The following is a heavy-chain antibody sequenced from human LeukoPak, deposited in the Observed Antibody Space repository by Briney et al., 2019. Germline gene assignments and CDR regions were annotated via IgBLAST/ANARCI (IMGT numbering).Heavy chain of an antibody. V-gene: IGHV3-53*01. CDR3: AREPWFGATKLIDY. CDR2: IYSRGTT. D-gene: IGHD3-10*01. Sequence: GRSLRLSSAPARSAPSNIYMSCDRQAPGKGLEWISTIYSRGTTYYADSVKGRFTISRDTSTNTIYLQMIRLRTEDTALYYCAREPWFGATKLIDYWGQGTLVTVSS. CDR1: RSAPSNIY. J-gene: IGHJ4*02.